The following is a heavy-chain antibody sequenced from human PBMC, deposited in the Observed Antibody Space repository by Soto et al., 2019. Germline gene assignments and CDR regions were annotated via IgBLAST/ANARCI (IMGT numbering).Heavy chain of an antibody. J-gene: IGHJ4*02. CDR3: ASFPIVVVPAAMKAQHADFDY. V-gene: IGHV4-34*01. D-gene: IGHD2-2*01. Sequence: PSETLSLTSAVYGGSFSGYYWSWIRQPPGKGLEWIGEINHSGSTNYNPSLKSRVTISVDTSKNQFSLKLSSVTAADTAVYYCASFPIVVVPAAMKAQHADFDYWGQGTLVTVSS. CDR1: GGSFSGYY. CDR2: INHSGST.